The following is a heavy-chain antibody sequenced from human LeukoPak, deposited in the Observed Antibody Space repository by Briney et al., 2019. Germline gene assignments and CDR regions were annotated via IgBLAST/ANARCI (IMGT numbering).Heavy chain of an antibody. J-gene: IGHJ6*02. CDR2: FDPEDGET. CDR3: ATTLSPYYYYGMDV. Sequence: ASVKVSCKVSGYTLTELSVHWVRQAPGKGLEWMGGFDPEDGETIYAQKFQGRVTMTEDTSTDTAYMELSSLRSEDTAVYYCATTLSPYYYYGMDVWGQGTTVTVSS. CDR1: GYTLTELS. V-gene: IGHV1-24*01.